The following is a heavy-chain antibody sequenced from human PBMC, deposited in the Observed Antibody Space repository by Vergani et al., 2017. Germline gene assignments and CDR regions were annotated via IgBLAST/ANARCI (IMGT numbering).Heavy chain of an antibody. CDR1: GYTFTSYG. J-gene: IGHJ4*02. CDR2: ISAYNGNT. CDR3: ATGGYSSGWSPGIFDY. V-gene: IGHV1-18*01. Sequence: QVQVVQSGAEVKKPGASVKVSCKASGYTFTSYGISWVRQAPGQGLEWMVWISAYNGNTIYAQKFQGRVTMTEDTSTDTAYMELSSLRSEDTAVYYCATGGYSSGWSPGIFDYWGQGTLVTVSS. D-gene: IGHD6-19*01.